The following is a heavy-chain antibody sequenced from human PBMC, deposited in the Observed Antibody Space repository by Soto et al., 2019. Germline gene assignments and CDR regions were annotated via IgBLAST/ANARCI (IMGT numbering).Heavy chain of an antibody. Sequence: GGSLRLSCAASGFTFSSYGMHWVRQAPGKGLEWVAVISYDGSNKYYADSVKGRFTISRDNSKNTLYLQMNSLRAEDTAVYYCAKENRIYDILTGYHDVFDYWGQGTLVTVSS. D-gene: IGHD3-9*01. CDR2: ISYDGSNK. J-gene: IGHJ4*02. V-gene: IGHV3-30*18. CDR3: AKENRIYDILTGYHDVFDY. CDR1: GFTFSSYG.